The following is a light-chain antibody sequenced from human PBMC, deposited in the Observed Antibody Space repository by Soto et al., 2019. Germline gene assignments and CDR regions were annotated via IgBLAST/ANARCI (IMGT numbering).Light chain of an antibody. CDR3: QSSDSSLSGYVV. CDR2: GNS. Sequence: QSVLTQPHSVSGAPGQRVTISCTGSSSNIGAGYDVHWYQQLPGTAPKLLIYGNSNRPSGVPDRFSGSKSGTSASLAITGLQAEDEADYYCQSSDSSLSGYVVFGGGTKLTVL. J-gene: IGLJ2*01. CDR1: SSNIGAGYD. V-gene: IGLV1-40*01.